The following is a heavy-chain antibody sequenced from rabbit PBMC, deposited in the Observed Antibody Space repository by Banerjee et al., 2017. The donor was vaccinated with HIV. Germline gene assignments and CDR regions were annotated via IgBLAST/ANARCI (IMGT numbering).Heavy chain of an antibody. CDR3: TRGLVMVSL. D-gene: IGHD3-3*01. CDR1: GFSFSNGYV. CDR2: INTISGDT. V-gene: IGHV1S45*01. J-gene: IGHJ4*01. Sequence: QEQLGESGGDLVKPEGSLTLTCTASGFSFSNGYVMCWVRQAPGKGLEWIACINTISGDTVYATWAKGRFTISKASWTTVTLQMTSLTVADTATHFCTRGLVMVSLWGPGTLVTVS.